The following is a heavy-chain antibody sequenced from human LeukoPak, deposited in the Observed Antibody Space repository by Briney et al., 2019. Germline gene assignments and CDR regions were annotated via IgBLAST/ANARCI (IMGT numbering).Heavy chain of an antibody. J-gene: IGHJ4*02. CDR3: AKGPLRGTAAAIDY. CDR2: ISYDGRNK. CDR1: GFTFNNYG. D-gene: IGHD2-2*01. Sequence: GGSLRLSCAASGFTFNNYGMHWVRQAPGKGLEWVAVISYDGRNKHYPGSVKGRFTISRDISTDTLWLQMDSLRTEDTAVYYCAKGPLRGTAAAIDYWGQGTLVTVSS. V-gene: IGHV3-30*18.